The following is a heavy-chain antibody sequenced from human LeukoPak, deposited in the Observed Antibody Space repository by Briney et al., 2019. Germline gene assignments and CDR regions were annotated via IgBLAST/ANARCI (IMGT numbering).Heavy chain of an antibody. V-gene: IGHV3-7*01. CDR2: IKQDGNEK. J-gene: IGHJ4*02. CDR3: ARWGIAAPGGY. CDR1: GFTFSSYW. Sequence: GGSLRLSCAVSGFTFSSYWMSWVRQAPGKGLEWVANIKQDGNEKYYVDSVKGRFTISRDNAKNSLYLQMNSLRAEDTAVYYCARWGIAAPGGYWGQGTLVTVSS. D-gene: IGHD6-13*01.